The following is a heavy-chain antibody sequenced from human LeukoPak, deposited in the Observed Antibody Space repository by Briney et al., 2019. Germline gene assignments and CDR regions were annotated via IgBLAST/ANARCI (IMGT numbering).Heavy chain of an antibody. CDR1: GFGFSSYT. Sequence: PGESLRLSCESPGFGFSSYTMNWVRQGPGKGLEWVADITGTSSSTHYADSVKGRFTISRDSAKNVLYLQMNSLRGDDTAVYYCARDRGPWGQGTLVTVSS. CDR2: ITGTSSST. CDR3: ARDRGP. J-gene: IGHJ5*02. V-gene: IGHV3-21*01.